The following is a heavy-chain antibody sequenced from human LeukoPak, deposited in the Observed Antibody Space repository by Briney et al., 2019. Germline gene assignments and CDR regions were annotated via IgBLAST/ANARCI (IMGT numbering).Heavy chain of an antibody. J-gene: IGHJ4*02. CDR1: GYTFSSYA. V-gene: IGHV3-23*01. D-gene: IGHD2-2*01. CDR3: AKASSETNFDY. Sequence: SCKASGYTFSSYAMSWVRQAPGKGLEWVSAISGSGGSTYYADSVKGRFTISRDNSKNTLYLQMNSLRVEDTAIYYCAKASSETNFDYWGQGTLVTVSS. CDR2: ISGSGGST.